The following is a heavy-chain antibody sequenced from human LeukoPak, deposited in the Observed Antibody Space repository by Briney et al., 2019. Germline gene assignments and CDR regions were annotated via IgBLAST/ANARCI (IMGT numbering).Heavy chain of an antibody. CDR3: AKDGSAVRWAYGMDV. CDR1: GFTFSSYA. Sequence: PGGSLRLSCAASGFTFSSYAMSWVRQAPGKGLEWVSAISGSGGSTYYADSVKGRFTISRDNSKNTLYLQMNGLRAEGTAVYYCAKDGSAVRWAYGMDVWGQGTTVTVSS. D-gene: IGHD4-23*01. J-gene: IGHJ6*02. V-gene: IGHV3-23*01. CDR2: ISGSGGST.